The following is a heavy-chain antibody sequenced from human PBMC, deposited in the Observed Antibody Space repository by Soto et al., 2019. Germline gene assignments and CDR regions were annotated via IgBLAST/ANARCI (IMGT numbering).Heavy chain of an antibody. V-gene: IGHV3-15*07. D-gene: IGHD1-20*01. J-gene: IGHJ6*02. Sequence: PGGSLRLSCAASGFTFSNAWMNWVRQDPGKGLEWVGRIKSTTDGGATDYAAPVKGRFTISRDDSKNTLYLQMNSLKTEDTAVYYCTTGGTLTGTTRYYYYGMDVWGQGTTVTVSS. CDR2: IKSTTDGGAT. CDR1: GFTFSNAW. CDR3: TTGGTLTGTTRYYYYGMDV.